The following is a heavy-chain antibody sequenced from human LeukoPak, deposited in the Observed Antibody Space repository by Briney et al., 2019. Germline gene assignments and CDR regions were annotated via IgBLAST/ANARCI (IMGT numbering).Heavy chain of an antibody. CDR2: ISSIGSTI. J-gene: IGHJ4*02. CDR1: GFTFSDYY. V-gene: IGHV3-11*01. CDR3: ASGLRGVVRGPSGY. Sequence: GGSLRLSCAASGFTFSDYYMHWIRQAPGKGLEWVSYISSIGSTIYYADPVKGRFTVSRDNAKNSLYLQMNSLRAEDAAVYYCASGLRGVVRGPSGYWGQGTLVTV. D-gene: IGHD3-10*01.